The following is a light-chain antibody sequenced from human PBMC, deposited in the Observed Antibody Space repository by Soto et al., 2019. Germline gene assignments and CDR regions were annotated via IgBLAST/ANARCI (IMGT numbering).Light chain of an antibody. CDR2: DAS. J-gene: IGKJ2*01. V-gene: IGKV3-15*01. CDR3: QQYNTWPPYT. CDR1: RSVGSN. Sequence: EIVMTQTPATLSVSPGERVTLSCRASRSVGSNLAWYQQKPGQAPRLLIYDASTRATGLPARFSGSGSGTDFTLTISNLQSEDFAVYYCQQYNTWPPYTFGPGTNVDIK.